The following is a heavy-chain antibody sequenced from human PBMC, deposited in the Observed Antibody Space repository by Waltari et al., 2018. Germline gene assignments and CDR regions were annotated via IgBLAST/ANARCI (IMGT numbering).Heavy chain of an antibody. V-gene: IGHV1-69*05. CDR3: ARGPVKGAARQEDAFDI. J-gene: IGHJ3*02. Sequence: QVQLVQSGAEVKKPGSSVKVSCKASGGTFSSYAISWVRQAPGQGLEWMGGIIPIFGTANDAQKFQGRVTITTDESTSTAYMELSSLRSEDTAVYYCARGPVKGAARQEDAFDIWGQGTMVTVSS. D-gene: IGHD6-6*01. CDR2: IIPIFGTA. CDR1: GGTFSSYA.